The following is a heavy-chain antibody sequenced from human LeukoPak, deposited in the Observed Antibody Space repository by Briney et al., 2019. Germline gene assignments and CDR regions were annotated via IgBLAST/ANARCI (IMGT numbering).Heavy chain of an antibody. V-gene: IGHV3-7*03. Sequence: PGGSLRLSCAASGFTFYNYAMSWVRQAPGKGLEWVANIKYDGSEKYYVDSVKGRFTISRDNAKNSLYLEMNSLRAEDTAVYYCAKDAIFQHWGQGTLVTVSS. J-gene: IGHJ1*01. CDR3: AKDAIFQH. CDR1: GFTFYNYA. CDR2: IKYDGSEK.